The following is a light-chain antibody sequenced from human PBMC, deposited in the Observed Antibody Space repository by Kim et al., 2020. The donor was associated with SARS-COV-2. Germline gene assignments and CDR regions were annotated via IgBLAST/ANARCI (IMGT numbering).Light chain of an antibody. Sequence: ASVGDGVTIPCRASQDIANYLAWYQQKPGKVPKLLVYAASALKSGVPSRFSGRRSGTDFTLTISNLQPEDVATYYCQKYDSAPWTFGQGTKLDIK. J-gene: IGKJ1*01. CDR2: AAS. V-gene: IGKV1-27*01. CDR3: QKYDSAPWT. CDR1: QDIANY.